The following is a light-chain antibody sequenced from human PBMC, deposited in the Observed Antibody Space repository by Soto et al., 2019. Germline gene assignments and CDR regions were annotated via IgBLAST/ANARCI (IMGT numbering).Light chain of an antibody. Sequence: DIQMTQSPSTLSASVGDRVTLTCRASQSISRSLAWYQQKPGRAPKLLIFDASSLESGVPSRFGGSGFGTEFTLTISSLQPDDFATYYCQQYNSDVFTFGPGTTVDIK. J-gene: IGKJ3*01. CDR2: DAS. CDR1: QSISRS. V-gene: IGKV1-5*01. CDR3: QQYNSDVFT.